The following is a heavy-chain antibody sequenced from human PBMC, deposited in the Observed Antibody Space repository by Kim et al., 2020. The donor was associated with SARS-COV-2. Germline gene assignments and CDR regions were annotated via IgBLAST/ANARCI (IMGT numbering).Heavy chain of an antibody. V-gene: IGHV3-7*01. J-gene: IGHJ4*02. CDR3: ATLYCGSTRCYAFDN. D-gene: IGHD2-2*01. Sequence: GGSLRLSCAASGFIFSSYWMSWVRQAPEKGLEWVANIKKDGSEKYYVDSVKGRFTISRDNAKNSLYLQMNSLRAEDTAVYYCATLYCGSTRCYAFDNWGQGTLVTVSS. CDR2: IKKDGSEK. CDR1: GFIFSSYW.